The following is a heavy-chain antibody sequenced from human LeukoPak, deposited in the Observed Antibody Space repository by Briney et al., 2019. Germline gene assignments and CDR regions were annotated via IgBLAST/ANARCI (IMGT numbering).Heavy chain of an antibody. Sequence: SVKVSCKASGGTFSSYAISWVRQAPGQGLEWMGRIIPILGIANYAQKFQGRVTITADKSTSTAYMELSSLRSEDTAVYYCARAGYYYDSSGPKRAFDYWGQGTLATVSS. V-gene: IGHV1-69*04. CDR1: GGTFSSYA. CDR3: ARAGYYYDSSGPKRAFDY. CDR2: IIPILGIA. D-gene: IGHD3-22*01. J-gene: IGHJ4*02.